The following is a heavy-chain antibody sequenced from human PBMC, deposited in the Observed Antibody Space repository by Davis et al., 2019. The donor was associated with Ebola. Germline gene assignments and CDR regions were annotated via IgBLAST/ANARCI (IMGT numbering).Heavy chain of an antibody. CDR3: ARELQTTVTTNAFDI. CDR2: INHRGST. Sequence: FSSYAMPWVRQPPGKGLEWIGEINHRGSTTYGPSLKSRVTISVDTSKNQFSLKLSSVTAADTAVYYCARELQTTVTTNAFDIWGQGTLVTVSS. J-gene: IGHJ3*02. CDR1: FSSYA. D-gene: IGHD4-17*01. V-gene: IGHV4-34*01.